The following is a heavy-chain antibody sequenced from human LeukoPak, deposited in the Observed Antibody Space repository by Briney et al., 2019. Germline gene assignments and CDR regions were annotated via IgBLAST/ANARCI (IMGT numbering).Heavy chain of an antibody. CDR2: ISYDGSIK. V-gene: IGHV3-30-3*01. CDR3: ARNGVRYFDWLLWE. D-gene: IGHD3-9*01. Sequence: GRSLRLSCAASGFTFTNYAMHWVRQAPGKGLEWVALISYDGSIKYYADSVKGRFTFSRDNSKNTLYLQMNSLIVEDTAVYYCARNGVRYFDWLLWEWGQGTLVTVSS. J-gene: IGHJ4*02. CDR1: GFTFTNYA.